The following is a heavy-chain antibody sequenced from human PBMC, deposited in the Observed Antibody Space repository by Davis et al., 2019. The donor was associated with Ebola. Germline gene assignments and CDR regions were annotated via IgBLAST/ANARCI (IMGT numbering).Heavy chain of an antibody. CDR3: AKVGQMKWNFRYAMGV. Sequence: GGSLRLSCAASGFTFSNYAMYWVRQAPGKGLEWVAVIWYDGGTKYYADSVKGRFIISRDNSQNMLYLQMNSLRPEATAVYYCAKVGQMKWNFRYAMGVWGQGTTVTVS. CDR1: GFTFSNYA. V-gene: IGHV3-33*06. CDR2: IWYDGGTK. D-gene: IGHD1-7*01. J-gene: IGHJ6*02.